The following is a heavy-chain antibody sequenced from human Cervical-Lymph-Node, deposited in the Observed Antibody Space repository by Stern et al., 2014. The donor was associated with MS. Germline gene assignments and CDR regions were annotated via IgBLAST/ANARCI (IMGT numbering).Heavy chain of an antibody. CDR2: IYYSGSS. Sequence: VQLMQSGPGLVTPSETLSLTCTVSGGSISSYYWSWIRQPPGKGLEWIGYIYYSGSSNYNPSLKSRVTISVDTSKNQFSLKLSSVTAADTAVYYCARAGYISSIDYWGQGTLVTVSS. D-gene: IGHD6-13*01. CDR1: GGSISSYY. V-gene: IGHV4-59*01. J-gene: IGHJ4*02. CDR3: ARAGYISSIDY.